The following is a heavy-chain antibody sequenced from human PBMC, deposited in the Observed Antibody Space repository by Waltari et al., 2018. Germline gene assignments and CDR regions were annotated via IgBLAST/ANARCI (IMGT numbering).Heavy chain of an antibody. D-gene: IGHD3-22*01. CDR2: LYRSGTT. V-gene: IGHV3-66*02. Sequence: EVQLVESGGGLVQPGGSLRLSCASSESVSDNYMTWVRQAPGKGLDWVAILYRSGTTYYAESVEGRFTISRDNSNNILFLQMKSLRAEDTAVYYCARLSPDFYYDNGGYFDSWGQGILVTVSS. CDR1: ESVSDNY. J-gene: IGHJ4*02. CDR3: ARLSPDFYYDNGGYFDS.